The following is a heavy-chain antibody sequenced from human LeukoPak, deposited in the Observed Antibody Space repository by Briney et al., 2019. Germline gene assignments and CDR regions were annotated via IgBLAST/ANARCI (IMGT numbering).Heavy chain of an antibody. CDR1: GFTFSSYS. CDR3: AREFYGDYYFDY. CDR2: ISSSSSTI. Sequence: GGSLRLSCAASGFTFSSYSMNWVRQAPREGLEWVSYISSSSSTIYYADSVKGRFTISRDNAKNSLYLQMNGLRDEDTAVYYCAREFYGDYYFDYWGQGTLVTVSS. J-gene: IGHJ4*02. V-gene: IGHV3-48*02. D-gene: IGHD4-17*01.